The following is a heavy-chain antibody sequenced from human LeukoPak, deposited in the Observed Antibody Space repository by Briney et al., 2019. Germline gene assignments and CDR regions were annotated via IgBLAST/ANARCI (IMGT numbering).Heavy chain of an antibody. J-gene: IGHJ4*02. CDR2: IYYSGST. V-gene: IGHV4-59*08. CDR1: GGSISSNH. CDR3: ASSSIAAVRVVNY. D-gene: IGHD6-13*01. Sequence: SETLSLTCTVSGGSISSNHWSWIRQPPGQELQCLWYIYYSGSTNYNPSLQSRVTISVDTSKNQFSLKLSSVTAADTAVYYCASSSIAAVRVVNYWGQGTLVTVSS.